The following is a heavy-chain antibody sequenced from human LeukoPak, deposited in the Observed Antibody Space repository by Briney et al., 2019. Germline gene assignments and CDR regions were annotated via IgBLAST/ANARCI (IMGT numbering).Heavy chain of an antibody. CDR3: ASAVAGTAHLVLDY. J-gene: IGHJ4*02. D-gene: IGHD6-19*01. CDR2: IIPILGIA. Sequence: SVKVSCKASGGPFSSYAISWVRQAPGQGLEWMGRIIPILGIANYAQKFQGRVTITADKSTSTAYMELSSLRSEDTAVYYCASAVAGTAHLVLDYWGQGTLVTVSS. CDR1: GGPFSSYA. V-gene: IGHV1-69*04.